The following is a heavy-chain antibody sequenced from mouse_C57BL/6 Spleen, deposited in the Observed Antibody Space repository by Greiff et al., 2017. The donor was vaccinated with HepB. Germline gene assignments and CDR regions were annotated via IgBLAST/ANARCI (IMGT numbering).Heavy chain of an antibody. V-gene: IGHV1-81*01. J-gene: IGHJ1*03. CDR2: IYPRSGNT. CDR3: ARWRLEGYVDV. D-gene: IGHD3-2*02. Sequence: VQLQQSGAELARPGASVKLSCKASGYTFTSYGISWVKQSTGQGLEWIGEIYPRSGNTYYNEKFKGKATLTADKSSSTAYMELRSLTSEDSAVYFCARWRLEGYVDVWGTGTTVTVSS. CDR1: GYTFTSYG.